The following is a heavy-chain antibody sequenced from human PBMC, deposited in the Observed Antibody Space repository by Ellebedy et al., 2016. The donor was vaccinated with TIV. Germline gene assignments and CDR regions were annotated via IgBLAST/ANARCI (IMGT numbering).Heavy chain of an antibody. Sequence: PGGSLRLSCAASGFTFSSYWMHWVRQAPGKGLVWVSHIDSDGSSTNYADSVKGRFTISRDNAKNTLYLQMNSLRAEDTAVYYCARGDNGDYVYYYYGMDVWGQGTTVTVAS. CDR3: ARGDNGDYVYYYYGMDV. D-gene: IGHD4-17*01. CDR1: GFTFSSYW. V-gene: IGHV3-74*01. CDR2: IDSDGSST. J-gene: IGHJ6*02.